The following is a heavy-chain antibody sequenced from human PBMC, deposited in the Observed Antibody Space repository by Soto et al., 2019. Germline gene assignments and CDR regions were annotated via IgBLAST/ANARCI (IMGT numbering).Heavy chain of an antibody. D-gene: IGHD1-1*01. Sequence: EVQLVESGGGLVQPGGSLKLSCAASGFTFSGSAMHWVRQASGKGLEWVGRIRSKANSYATAYAASVKGRFTISRDDSKNTAYLQMNSLRPEDTAVYYCTSSMEYYYYYGMDVWGQGTTVTVSS. CDR3: TSSMEYYYYYGMDV. CDR1: GFTFSGSA. J-gene: IGHJ6*02. V-gene: IGHV3-73*02. CDR2: IRSKANSYAT.